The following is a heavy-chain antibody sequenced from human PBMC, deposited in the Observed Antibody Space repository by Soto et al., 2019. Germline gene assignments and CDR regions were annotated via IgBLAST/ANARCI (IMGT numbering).Heavy chain of an antibody. CDR2: ISYDGSNK. D-gene: IGHD2-2*01. CDR1: GFTFSSYG. V-gene: IGHV3-30*18. Sequence: QVQLVESGGGVVQPGRSLRLSCAASGFTFSSYGMHWVRQAPGKGLEWVAVISYDGSNKYYADSVKGRFTISRDNSKNPLYLQMNSLRAEDTAVYYCAKDPGYCSSTSCYDPYYYYGMDVWGQGTMVTVSS. J-gene: IGHJ6*02. CDR3: AKDPGYCSSTSCYDPYYYYGMDV.